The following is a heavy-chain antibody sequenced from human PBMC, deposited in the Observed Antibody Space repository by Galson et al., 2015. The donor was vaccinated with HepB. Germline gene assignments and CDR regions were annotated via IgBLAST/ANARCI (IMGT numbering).Heavy chain of an antibody. V-gene: IGHV3-15*01. Sequence: SLRLSCAASGFTFSNAWMSWVRQAPGKGLEWVGRIKSKTDGGTTDYAAPVKGRFTISRDDSKNTLYLQMNSLKTEDTAVYYCTRDYDSSGYYPLPWFDPWGQGTLVTVSS. CDR2: IKSKTDGGTT. J-gene: IGHJ5*02. CDR1: GFTFSNAW. D-gene: IGHD3-22*01. CDR3: TRDYDSSGYYPLPWFDP.